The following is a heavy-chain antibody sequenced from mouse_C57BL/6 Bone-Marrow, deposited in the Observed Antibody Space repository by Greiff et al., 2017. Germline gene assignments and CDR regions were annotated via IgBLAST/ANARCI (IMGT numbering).Heavy chain of an antibody. CDR3: ARSLDYGSRNWYFDV. V-gene: IGHV1-64*01. CDR1: GYTFTSYW. D-gene: IGHD1-1*01. Sequence: VQLQQPGAELVKPGASVKLSCKASGYTFTSYWMHWVKQRPGQGLEWIGMIHPNSGSTNYNEKFKSKATLTVDKSSSTAYMQLSSLTSEDSAVYYCARSLDYGSRNWYFDVWGTGTTVTVSS. CDR2: IHPNSGST. J-gene: IGHJ1*03.